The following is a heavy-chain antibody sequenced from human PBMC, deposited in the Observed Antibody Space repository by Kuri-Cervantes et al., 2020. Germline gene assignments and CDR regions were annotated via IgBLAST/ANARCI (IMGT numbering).Heavy chain of an antibody. V-gene: IGHV3-33*01. D-gene: IGHD1-26*01. CDR3: ARDRRSSSGSYAAY. CDR1: GFTFSNYG. CDR2: IWYDGSNK. Sequence: GESLKISCAASGFTFSNYGMHWVRQAPGKGLEWVAIIWYDGSNKYYANSVKGRFTISRDNSKNTLYLQMNSLRAGDTAVYYCARDRRSSSGSYAAYWGRGTLVTDSS. J-gene: IGHJ4*02.